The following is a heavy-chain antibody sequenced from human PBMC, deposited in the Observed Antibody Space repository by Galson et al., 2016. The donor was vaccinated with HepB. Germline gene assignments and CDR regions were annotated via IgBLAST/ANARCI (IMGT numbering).Heavy chain of an antibody. D-gene: IGHD2-21*02. V-gene: IGHV3-30*04. CDR1: GFSFSSFT. CDR3: ARARVVTGIYDALNV. J-gene: IGHJ3*01. Sequence: SLRLSCAASGFSFSSFTMHWVRRAPGTGLEWLALVSPDGDKGYYADSVRGRLIISRDNSRNTVHLHISSLRPDDTATYFCARARVVTGIYDALNVWGQGTVVTVSS. CDR2: VSPDGDKG.